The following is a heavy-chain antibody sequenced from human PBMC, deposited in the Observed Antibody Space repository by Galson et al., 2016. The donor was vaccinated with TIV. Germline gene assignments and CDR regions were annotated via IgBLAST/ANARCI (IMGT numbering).Heavy chain of an antibody. J-gene: IGHJ3*02. V-gene: IGHV3-30-3*01. CDR3: ARTLPVYSYGDIDVSDI. D-gene: IGHD3-16*01. CDR2: ISYDGSNK. CDR1: GFAFSRYS. Sequence: SLRLSCAASGFAFSRYSIHWVRQAPGKGLEWVAVISYDGSNKYYADSVKGRFTISRDNSKNTLYLKMNSLGPEDTAIYHCARTLPVYSYGDIDVSDIWGQGTMVTVSS.